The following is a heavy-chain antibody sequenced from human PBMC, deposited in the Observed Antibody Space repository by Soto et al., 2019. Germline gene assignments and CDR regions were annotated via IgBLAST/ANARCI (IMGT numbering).Heavy chain of an antibody. D-gene: IGHD1-1*01. CDR2: MNPNTGNS. Sequence: GASVKVSCKASGYTFTSYAMHWVRQAPGQRLEWMGWMNPNTGNSGYAQKFQGRVTVTSDTSINTVHMELSSLRSEDTAVYYCARRAETNGWNGFGADKYYFDFWGQGTLVTVSS. V-gene: IGHV1-8*02. CDR3: ARRAETNGWNGFGADKYYFDF. J-gene: IGHJ4*02. CDR1: GYTFTSYA.